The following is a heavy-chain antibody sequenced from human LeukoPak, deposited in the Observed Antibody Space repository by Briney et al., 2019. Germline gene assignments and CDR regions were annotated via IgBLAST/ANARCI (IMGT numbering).Heavy chain of an antibody. CDR2: IYYSGST. D-gene: IGHD6-13*01. Sequence: SETLSLTCTVSGGSISSYYWSWIRQPPGKGLEWIGYIYYSGSTNYNPSLKSRVTISVDTSKNQFSLKLSSVTAADTAVYYCASFLAAAHIDYWGQGTLVTVSS. CDR3: ASFLAAAHIDY. V-gene: IGHV4-59*01. J-gene: IGHJ4*02. CDR1: GGSISSYY.